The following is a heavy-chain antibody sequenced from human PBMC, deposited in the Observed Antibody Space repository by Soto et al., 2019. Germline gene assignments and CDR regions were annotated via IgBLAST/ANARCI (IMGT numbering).Heavy chain of an antibody. CDR3: ARDSRCCGLDV. CDR1: GASMRGYS. CDR2: IFYSGNS. D-gene: IGHD4-17*01. V-gene: IGHV4-59*01. J-gene: IGHJ6*02. Sequence: QVELQESGPGLVKPSDTLSLTCNVSGASMRGYSWTWVRQSPGKRLEWLGNIFYSGNSNLNPSLRSRLTISVDTSKNKFSLMLNSLTAADTAVYYCARDSRCCGLDVWGQGTTVTVSS.